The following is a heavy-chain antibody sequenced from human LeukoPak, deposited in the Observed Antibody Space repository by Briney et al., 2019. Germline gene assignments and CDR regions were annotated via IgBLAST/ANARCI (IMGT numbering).Heavy chain of an antibody. CDR2: ISGSGGST. J-gene: IGHJ3*02. CDR1: GFTFSSYA. D-gene: IGHD3-3*01. CDR3: AKTLSKTIFGVVVTDAFDI. V-gene: IGHV3-23*01. Sequence: GGSLRLSCAASGFTFSSYAMSWVRQAPGKGLEWVSAISGSGGSTYYADSVKGRFTISRDNSKNTLYLQMNSLRAEDTAVYYCAKTLSKTIFGVVVTDAFDIWGQGTMVTVSS.